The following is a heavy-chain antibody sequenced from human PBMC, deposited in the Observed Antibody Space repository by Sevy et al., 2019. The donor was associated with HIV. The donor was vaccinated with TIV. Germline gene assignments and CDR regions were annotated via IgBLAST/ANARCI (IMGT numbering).Heavy chain of an antibody. J-gene: IGHJ4*02. V-gene: IGHV1-46*01. Sequence: ASVKVSCKASGDTFTNNYMHWVRQAPGQGLGWMGIIDPSAGNASYAQKFQGRVTMAWDTSTSTLYMDLSSLGSEDTAVYYCVRADPAQHFDSWGQGTLVTVSS. CDR2: IDPSAGNA. CDR1: GDTFTNNY. CDR3: VRADPAQHFDS.